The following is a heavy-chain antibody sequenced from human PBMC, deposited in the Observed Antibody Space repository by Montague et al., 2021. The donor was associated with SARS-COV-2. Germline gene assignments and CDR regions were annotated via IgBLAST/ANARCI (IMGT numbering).Heavy chain of an antibody. V-gene: IGHV4-39*07. CDR1: GCSIISSSYY. CDR3: ARVGRQQLVRLSGMDV. CDR2: IYYSGST. Sequence: SETLSLTCTVSGCSIISSSYYWGWIRQPPGKGLEWIGSIYYSGSTYYNPSLKSRVTISVDTSKNQFSLKLSSVTAADTAVYYCARVGRQQLVRLSGMDVWGQGTTVTVSS. D-gene: IGHD6-13*01. J-gene: IGHJ6*02.